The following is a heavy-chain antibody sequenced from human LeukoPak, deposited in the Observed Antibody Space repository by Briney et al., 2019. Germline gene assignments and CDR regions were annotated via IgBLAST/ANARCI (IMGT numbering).Heavy chain of an antibody. CDR3: ARDLIASEEEGAFDI. J-gene: IGHJ3*02. D-gene: IGHD6-13*01. V-gene: IGHV1-69*05. Sequence: SVKVSCKASGGTFSSYAISWVRQAPGQGLEWMGRIIPIFGTANYAQKFQGRVTITTDESTSTAYMELSSLRSEDTAVYYCARDLIASEEEGAFDIWGQGTMVTVSS. CDR1: GGTFSSYA. CDR2: IIPIFGTA.